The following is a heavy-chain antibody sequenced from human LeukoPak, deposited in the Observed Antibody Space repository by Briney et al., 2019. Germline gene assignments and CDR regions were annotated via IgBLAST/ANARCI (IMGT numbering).Heavy chain of an antibody. V-gene: IGHV4-39*07. CDR1: GGSISSYY. CDR2: IYYSGST. D-gene: IGHD3-10*01. CDR3: ARVYYGRSYDYWYFDL. J-gene: IGHJ2*01. Sequence: SETLSLTCTVSGGSISSYYWGWIRQPPGKGLEWIGSIYYSGSTYYNPSLKSQVTISVDTSKNQFSLKLSSVTAADTAVYFCARVYYGRSYDYWYFDLWGRGTLVTVSS.